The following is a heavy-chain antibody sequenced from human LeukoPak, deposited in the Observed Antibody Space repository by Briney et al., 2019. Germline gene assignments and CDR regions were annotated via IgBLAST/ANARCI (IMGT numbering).Heavy chain of an antibody. CDR3: AVATPYYYYYYMDV. CDR2: IYYSGST. D-gene: IGHD5-12*01. Sequence: KASETLSLTCTVSGGSISSSSYYWGWIRQPPGKGLEWIGSIYYSGSTYYNPSLKSRVTISVDTSKNQFSLKLSSVTAAGTAVYYCAVATPYYYYYYMDVWGKGTTVTISS. CDR1: GGSISSSSYY. J-gene: IGHJ6*03. V-gene: IGHV4-39*01.